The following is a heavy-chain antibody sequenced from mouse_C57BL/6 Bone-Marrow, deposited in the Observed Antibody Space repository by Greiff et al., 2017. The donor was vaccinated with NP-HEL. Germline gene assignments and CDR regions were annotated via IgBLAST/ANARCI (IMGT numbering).Heavy chain of an antibody. J-gene: IGHJ2*01. CDR2: ISSGGSYT. V-gene: IGHV5-6*01. CDR1: GFTFSSYG. D-gene: IGHD2-1*01. Sequence: EVQLVESGGDLVKPGGSLKLSCAASGFTFSSYGMSWVRQTPDKRLEWVATISSGGSYTYYPDSVKGRFTISRDNAKNTLYLQMSSLKSEDTAMYYCASPLQWGQGTTLTVSS. CDR3: ASPLQ.